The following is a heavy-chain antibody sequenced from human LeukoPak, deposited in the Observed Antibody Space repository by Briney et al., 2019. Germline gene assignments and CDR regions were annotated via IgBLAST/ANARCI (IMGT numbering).Heavy chain of an antibody. V-gene: IGHV4-34*01. CDR2: INHSGST. Sequence: GSLRLSCAASGFTFRSYAMSWIRQPPGKGLEWIGEINHSGSTNYNPSLKSRVTISVDTSKNQFSLKLSSVTAADTAVYYCASSFVVVTAAGFQHWGQGTLVTVSS. CDR3: ASSFVVVTAAGFQH. J-gene: IGHJ1*01. D-gene: IGHD2-21*02. CDR1: GFTFRSYA.